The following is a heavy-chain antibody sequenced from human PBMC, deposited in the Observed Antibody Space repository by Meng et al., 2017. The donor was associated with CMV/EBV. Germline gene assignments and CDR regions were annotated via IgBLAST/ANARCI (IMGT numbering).Heavy chain of an antibody. CDR1: GFSLSTSGMR. J-gene: IGHJ3*02. D-gene: IGHD2-2*02. V-gene: IGHV2-70D*14. CDR2: IDWDDDK. CDR3: ARQGYCSSTSCYTDAFDI. Sequence: SGPTLVKPTQTLTLTCTFSGFSLSTSGMRVSWIRQPPGKALEWLARIDWDDDKFYSTSLKTRLTISKDTSKNQVVLTMTNMDPVDTATYYCARQGYCSSTSCYTDAFDIWGQGTIVTVSS.